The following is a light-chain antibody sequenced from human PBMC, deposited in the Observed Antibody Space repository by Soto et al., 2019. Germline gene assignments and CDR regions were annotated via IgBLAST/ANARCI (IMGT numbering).Light chain of an antibody. CDR2: HVT. CDR1: SVDVGDYNS. V-gene: IGLV2-14*03. CDR3: SSYSHSPPAYV. Sequence: QSALTQPASVSGSPGQSITISCTGSSVDVGDYNSVSWYEQHPGKAPKVMIYHVTIRASGVSNRFSGSKSGNTASLTISGLQAEDEADYYCSSYSHSPPAYVFGTGTKVTGL. J-gene: IGLJ1*01.